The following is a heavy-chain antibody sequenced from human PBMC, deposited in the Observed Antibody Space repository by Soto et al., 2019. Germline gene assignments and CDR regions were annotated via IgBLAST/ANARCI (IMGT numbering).Heavy chain of an antibody. J-gene: IGHJ6*02. CDR1: GFTFSSYA. CDR2: IGGSGGNT. Sequence: EVQLLESGEGLVQPGGSLKLSCAASGFTFSSYAMSWVRQAPGKGLEWVSGIGGSGGNTYYADSVKGRFTISRDNSKNTQFLQMNSLRAEDTAEYYCARVVRYFDTPYGMDVWGQGTTVTVSS. V-gene: IGHV3-23*01. CDR3: ARVVRYFDTPYGMDV. D-gene: IGHD3-9*01.